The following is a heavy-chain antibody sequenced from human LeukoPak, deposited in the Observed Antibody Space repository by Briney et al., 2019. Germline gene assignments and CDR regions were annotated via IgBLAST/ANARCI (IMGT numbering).Heavy chain of an antibody. Sequence: GGSLRLSCAASGFTFSNYWMHWVRQAPGKGLVWVSRINTDGSSTSYADSVKGRFTISRDNAKNTLYLQMNSLRAEDTAVYYCAREDEMGGQPANFDYWGQGTLITVSS. CDR1: GFTFSNYW. J-gene: IGHJ4*02. D-gene: IGHD5-24*01. V-gene: IGHV3-74*01. CDR3: AREDEMGGQPANFDY. CDR2: INTDGSST.